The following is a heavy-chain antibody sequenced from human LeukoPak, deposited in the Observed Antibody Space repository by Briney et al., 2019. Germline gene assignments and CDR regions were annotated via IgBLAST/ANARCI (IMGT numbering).Heavy chain of an antibody. CDR2: ISYHGHRT. CDR1: GFTFYTYG. J-gene: IGHJ4*02. CDR3: ARIPGMAAGSDFYFDY. D-gene: IGHD6-13*01. Sequence: GGSLRLSCVASGFTFYTYGMSWVRQVPGKGLEWVSSISYHGHRTYYTDSVKGRFTISRDNSKNTLYLQLNSLRVEDTAIYYCARIPGMAAGSDFYFDYWGPGTVVTVFS. V-gene: IGHV3-23*01.